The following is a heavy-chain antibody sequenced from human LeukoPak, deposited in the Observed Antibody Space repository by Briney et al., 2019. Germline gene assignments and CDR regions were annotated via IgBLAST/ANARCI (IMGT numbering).Heavy chain of an antibody. CDR3: ARADCSTTNCYGGLYWFDS. D-gene: IGHD2-2*01. CDR2: IFYSGNT. Sequence: SETLSLTCPVSGGSVSSSSYYWAWIRQPPGKGLEWIGSIFYSGNTYYNPSLKSRVTISVDTSKNQFSLKLSSVTAADTAVYYCARADCSTTNCYGGLYWFDSWGQGTLVTVSS. J-gene: IGHJ5*01. V-gene: IGHV4-39*07. CDR1: GGSVSSSSYY.